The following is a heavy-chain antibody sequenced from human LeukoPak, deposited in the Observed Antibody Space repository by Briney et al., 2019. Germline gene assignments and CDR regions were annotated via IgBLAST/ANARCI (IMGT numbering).Heavy chain of an antibody. Sequence: GGSLRLSCAASGFTFSSYSMNWVRQAPGKGLEWVSYISSSSSTIYYADSVKGRFTISRDNAKNSLYLQMNSLGAEDTAVYYCASLSGSSDYWGQGTLVTVSS. D-gene: IGHD1-26*01. J-gene: IGHJ4*02. V-gene: IGHV3-48*01. CDR2: ISSSSSTI. CDR3: ASLSGSSDY. CDR1: GFTFSSYS.